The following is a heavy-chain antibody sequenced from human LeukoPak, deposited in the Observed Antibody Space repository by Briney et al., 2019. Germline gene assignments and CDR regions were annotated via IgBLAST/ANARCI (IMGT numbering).Heavy chain of an antibody. CDR2: ISGSGGST. CDR3: AKDRETNAPNYYMDV. CDR1: GFTFSSYA. Sequence: AGGSQRLSCAASGFTFSSYAMSWVRQAPGKGPEWVSAISGSGGSTYYADSVKGRFTISRDNSKNTLYLQMNSLRAEDTAVYYCAKDRETNAPNYYMDVWGKGTTVTVSS. D-gene: IGHD1-26*01. J-gene: IGHJ6*03. V-gene: IGHV3-23*01.